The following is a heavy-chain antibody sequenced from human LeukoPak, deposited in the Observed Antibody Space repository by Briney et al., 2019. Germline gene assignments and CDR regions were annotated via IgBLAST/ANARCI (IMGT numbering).Heavy chain of an antibody. CDR1: RFFFSGSA. Sequence: GGSLRLSCAASRFFFSGSAIHWVRPASGRGLEWVGRIKNRAVNYATAYAASVKGRITISRDDSKNTAYLQMNSLKTEDTAVYYCTRLVPSEYAFDIWGQGTMVTVSS. D-gene: IGHD3-10*01. CDR3: TRLVPSEYAFDI. CDR2: IKNRAVNYAT. V-gene: IGHV3-73*01. J-gene: IGHJ3*02.